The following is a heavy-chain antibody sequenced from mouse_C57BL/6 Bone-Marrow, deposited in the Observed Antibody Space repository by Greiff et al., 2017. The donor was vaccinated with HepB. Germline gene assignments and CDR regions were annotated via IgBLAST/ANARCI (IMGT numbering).Heavy chain of an antibody. D-gene: IGHD2-1*01. CDR1: GFTFSDYG. V-gene: IGHV5-15*01. Sequence: DVKLVESGGGLVQPGGSLKLSCAASGFTFSDYGMAWVRQAPRKGPEWVAFISNLAYSIYYADTVTGRFTISRENAKNTLYLEMSSLRSEDTAMYYCARSVNYVGPFAYWGQGTLVTVSA. CDR3: ARSVNYVGPFAY. J-gene: IGHJ3*01. CDR2: ISNLAYSI.